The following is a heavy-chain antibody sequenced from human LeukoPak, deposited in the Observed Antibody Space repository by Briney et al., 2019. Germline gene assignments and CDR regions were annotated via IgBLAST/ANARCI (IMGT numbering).Heavy chain of an antibody. CDR2: IIPILGIA. CDR1: GGTFSSYA. Sequence: GASVKVSCKASGGTFSSYAISWVRQAPGQGLEWMGRIIPILGIANYAQKFQGRVTITADKSTSTAYMELSSLRSEDTAVYYCARLRADYYDSSGYPGLDYWGQGTLVTVSS. J-gene: IGHJ4*02. D-gene: IGHD3-22*01. V-gene: IGHV1-69*04. CDR3: ARLRADYYDSSGYPGLDY.